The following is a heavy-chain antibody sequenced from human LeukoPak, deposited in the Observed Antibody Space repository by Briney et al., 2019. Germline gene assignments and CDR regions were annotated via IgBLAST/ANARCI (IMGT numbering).Heavy chain of an antibody. J-gene: IGHJ6*02. CDR2: MNPNSGNT. Sequence: ASVKVSCKASGCTFTSYDINWVRQATGQGLEWMGWMNPNSGNTGYAQKFQGRVTITRNTSISTAYMELSSLRSEDTAVYYCARGYYYYGMDVWGQGTTVTVSS. CDR1: GCTFTSYD. V-gene: IGHV1-8*03. CDR3: ARGYYYYGMDV.